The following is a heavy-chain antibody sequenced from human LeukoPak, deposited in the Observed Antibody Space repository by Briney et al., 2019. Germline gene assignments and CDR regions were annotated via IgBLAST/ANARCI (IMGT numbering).Heavy chain of an antibody. Sequence: ASVQVSCKASGYTFTSYYMHWVRQAPAQGLEWMGILNPSGGSTGYAQKSAARDTMTSDTSAGTDYMELRSLRSENTAEYYGAYRIAVAGTQFDYWGQGTLVTVSS. CDR1: GYTFTSYY. J-gene: IGHJ4*02. V-gene: IGHV1-46*01. CDR3: AYRIAVAGTQFDY. CDR2: LNPSGGST. D-gene: IGHD6-19*01.